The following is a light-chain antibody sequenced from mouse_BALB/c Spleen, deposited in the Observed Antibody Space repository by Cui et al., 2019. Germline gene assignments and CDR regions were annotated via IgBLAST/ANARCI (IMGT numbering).Light chain of an antibody. CDR3: QNDHSFPLT. Sequence: DIVMTQSPATLPVTPGDRVSLSCRASQSISDYLHWYQQKSHESPRLLIKYASQSISGIPSRFSGSGSGSDFTLSINSVEPEDVGVYYCQNDHSFPLTFGAGTKLELK. CDR2: YAS. J-gene: IGKJ5*01. CDR1: QSISDY. V-gene: IGKV5-39*01.